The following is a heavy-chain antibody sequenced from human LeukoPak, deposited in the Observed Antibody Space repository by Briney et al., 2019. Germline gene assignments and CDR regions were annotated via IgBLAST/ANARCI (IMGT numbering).Heavy chain of an antibody. J-gene: IGHJ4*02. CDR1: GFTFSSYS. CDR3: ATLHTLDFDY. D-gene: IGHD5-18*01. CDR2: ISSSSSYI. V-gene: IGHV3-21*01. Sequence: PGGSLRLSCAASGFTFSSYSMNWVRQAPGRGLEWVSSISSSSSYIYYADSVKGRFTISRDNAKNSLYLQMNSLRAEDTAVYYCATLHTLDFDYWGQGTLVTISS.